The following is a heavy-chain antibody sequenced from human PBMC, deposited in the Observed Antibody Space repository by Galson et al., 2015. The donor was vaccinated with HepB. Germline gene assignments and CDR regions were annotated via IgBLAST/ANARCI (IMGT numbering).Heavy chain of an antibody. CDR3: ARARITVITTRWYFDL. V-gene: IGHV3-33*01. CDR1: GLPFSSYG. J-gene: IGHJ2*01. D-gene: IGHD4-17*01. CDR2: IWYDGGNK. Sequence: SLRLSCAASGLPFSSYGMHWVRQAPGKGLEWVAVIWYDGGNKYYADSVKGRFTISRDNPKNTLYLQMNSLRAEDTAVYYCARARITVITTRWYFDLWGRGTLVTVSS.